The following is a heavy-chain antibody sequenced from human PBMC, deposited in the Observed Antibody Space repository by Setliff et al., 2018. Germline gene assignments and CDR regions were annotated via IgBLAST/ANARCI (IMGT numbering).Heavy chain of an antibody. CDR2: INPSSGGT. J-gene: IGHJ6*03. CDR3: ARAEYTSSSLYYYMDV. V-gene: IGHV1-2*06. D-gene: IGHD6-6*01. Sequence: KVSCKAFRYTFNDYYIHWVRQTPGQGLEWMGRINPSSGGTDDAQNFLGRVTMTRDTAISTAYMELSRLTSDDTAVYYCARAEYTSSSLYYYMDVWGKGTTVTVSS. CDR1: RYTFNDYY.